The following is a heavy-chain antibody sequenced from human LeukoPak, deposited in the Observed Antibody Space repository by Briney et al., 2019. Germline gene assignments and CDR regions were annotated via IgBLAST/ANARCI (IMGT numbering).Heavy chain of an antibody. J-gene: IGHJ3*01. CDR2: IYYSGST. Sequence: ASETLSLTCTVSGGSISSYYWSWIRQPPGKGLEWVGYIYYSGSTNYNPSLKSRVTISVDTSENQFSLKLRSVTAADTAVYYCARVPGGGTAANWGQGTMVTVSS. D-gene: IGHD1-7*01. CDR1: GGSISSYY. CDR3: ARVPGGGTAAN. V-gene: IGHV4-59*01.